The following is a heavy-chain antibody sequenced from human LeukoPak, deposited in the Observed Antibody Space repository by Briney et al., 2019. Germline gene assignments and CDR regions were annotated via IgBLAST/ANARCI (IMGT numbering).Heavy chain of an antibody. J-gene: IGHJ3*01. D-gene: IGHD3-3*01. CDR2: ISGSGGST. CDR1: GFTFSSYA. V-gene: IGHV3-23*01. Sequence: PGGSLRLSCAASGFTFSSYAMSWVRQAPGKGLEWVSAISGSGGSTYYADSVKGRFTISRDNSKNTLYLQMNSLRAEDKAVYYCAGRFGVVSLGAFDFWGQGTMVTVSS. CDR3: AGRFGVVSLGAFDF.